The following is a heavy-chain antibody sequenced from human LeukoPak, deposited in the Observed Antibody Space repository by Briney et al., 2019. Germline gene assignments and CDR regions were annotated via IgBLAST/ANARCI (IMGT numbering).Heavy chain of an antibody. CDR2: ISGSGGTT. CDR1: GFTFSSYG. J-gene: IGHJ4*02. V-gene: IGHV3-23*01. D-gene: IGHD3-10*01. Sequence: NPGGSLRLSCAASGFTFSSYGMSWVRQAPGKGLEWVSSISGSGGTTYYADSVKGRFTLSRDNSKNTLYLQMNSLRAEDTAVYCCAKGSRSLRFGEAGDYWGQGTLVTVSS. CDR3: AKGSRSLRFGEAGDY.